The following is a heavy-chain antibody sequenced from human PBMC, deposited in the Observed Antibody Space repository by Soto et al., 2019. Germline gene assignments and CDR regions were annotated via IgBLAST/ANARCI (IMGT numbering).Heavy chain of an antibody. V-gene: IGHV4-4*07. J-gene: IGHJ4*02. CDR3: ARGMTPPGAAAWYYFDS. CDR1: GASITSSSY. CDR2: FSLSGTT. Sequence: PSETLSLTCTVSGASITSSSYWSWIRQPAGKGLEWIGRFSLSGTTNYNPSLRSRVTMSADVSKNQFSLRLTSVTAADTALYYCARGMTPPGAAAWYYFDSWGQGTLVTVSS. D-gene: IGHD2-8*02.